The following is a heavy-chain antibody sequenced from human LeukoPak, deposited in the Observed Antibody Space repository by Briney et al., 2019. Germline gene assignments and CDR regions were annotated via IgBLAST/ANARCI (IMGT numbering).Heavy chain of an antibody. CDR2: ISSSSSYI. J-gene: IGHJ3*02. Sequence: GGSLRLSCAASGFTFSSYSMNWVRQAPGKGLEWVSSISSSSSYIYYADSVKGRFTISRDNAKNSLYLQMNSLRAEDTAVYYCARDRLSGGDAFDIWGHGTMVTVSS. CDR3: ARDRLSGGDAFDI. D-gene: IGHD2-15*01. CDR1: GFTFSSYS. V-gene: IGHV3-21*01.